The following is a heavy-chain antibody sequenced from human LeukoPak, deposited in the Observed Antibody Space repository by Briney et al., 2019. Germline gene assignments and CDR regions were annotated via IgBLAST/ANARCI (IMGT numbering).Heavy chain of an antibody. Sequence: ASVKVSCKASGYTFTSYGISWVRQAPGQGLEWMGWISAYNGNTNYAQKLQGRVTMTTDTSKSTAYMELRSLRSDDTAVYYCARDRQPMITFGGVIVIHDYWGQGTLVTVSS. V-gene: IGHV1-18*01. D-gene: IGHD3-16*02. CDR1: GYTFTSYG. J-gene: IGHJ4*02. CDR2: ISAYNGNT. CDR3: ARDRQPMITFGGVIVIHDY.